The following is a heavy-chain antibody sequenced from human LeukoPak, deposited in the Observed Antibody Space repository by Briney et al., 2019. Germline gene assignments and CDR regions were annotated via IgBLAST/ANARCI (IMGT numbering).Heavy chain of an antibody. V-gene: IGHV4-39*01. CDR1: GGSISSSSYY. CDR2: IYYSGST. D-gene: IGHD3-10*01. CDR3: ARLPQVVRGVIAPFYFDY. Sequence: SETLSLTCTVSGGSISSSSYYWGWIRQPPGKGLEWIGSIYYSGSTYYNPSLKSRVTISVDTSKNQFSLKLSSVTAADTAVYYCARLPQVVRGVIAPFYFDYWGQGTLVTVSS. J-gene: IGHJ4*02.